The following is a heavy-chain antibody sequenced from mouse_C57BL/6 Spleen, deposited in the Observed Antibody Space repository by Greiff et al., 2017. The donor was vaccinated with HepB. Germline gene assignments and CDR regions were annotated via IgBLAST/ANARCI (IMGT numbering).Heavy chain of an antibody. D-gene: IGHD2-2*01. CDR3: ARGLYCFDY. CDR1: GYTFTSYW. V-gene: IGHV1-7*01. Sequence: VQLQQSGAELAKPGASVKLSCKASGYTFTSYWMHWVKQRPGQGLEWIGYINASSGYTKYNQKVKDRATLTADKSSSTAYMQLSSLTYEDSAVYYCARGLYCFDYWGQGTTLTVSS. J-gene: IGHJ2*01. CDR2: INASSGYT.